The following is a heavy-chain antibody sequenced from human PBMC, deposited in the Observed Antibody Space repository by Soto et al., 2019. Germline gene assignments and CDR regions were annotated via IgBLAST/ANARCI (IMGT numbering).Heavy chain of an antibody. J-gene: IGHJ4*02. D-gene: IGHD4-17*01. CDR2: IYYSGST. CDR3: ARQKLDYGASS. V-gene: IGHV4-39*01. CDR1: GGSISSSSYY. Sequence: QLQLQESGPGLVKPSETLSLTCTVSGGSISSSSYYWGWIRQPPGKGLEWIGSIYYSGSTYYNPSRKSRVTISVDTSKNQFSLKLSSVTAADTAVYYCARQKLDYGASSWGQGTLVTVSS.